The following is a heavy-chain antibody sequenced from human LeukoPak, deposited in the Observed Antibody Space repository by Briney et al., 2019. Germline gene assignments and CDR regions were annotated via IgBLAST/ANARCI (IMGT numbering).Heavy chain of an antibody. CDR2: IYYSGST. Sequence: SETLSLTCTVSRSSISGYYWSWIRQPPGKGLEWIGYIYYSGSTNYNPSLKSRVTISIETSKNQFSLTLSSVTAADTAVYYCARGPYYDFWSPYYMDVWGKGTTVTISS. J-gene: IGHJ6*03. V-gene: IGHV4-59*01. CDR1: RSSISGYY. D-gene: IGHD3-3*01. CDR3: ARGPYYDFWSPYYMDV.